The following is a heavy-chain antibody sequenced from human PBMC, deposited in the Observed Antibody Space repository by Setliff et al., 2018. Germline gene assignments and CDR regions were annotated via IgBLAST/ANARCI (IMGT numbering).Heavy chain of an antibody. CDR1: SGSIGSHY. Sequence: KASETLSLTCSVSSGSIGSHYWNWMRQPPGKGLEWIGHVFHTGSTKYNPSLRSRVTISVDTSENYFSLRLTSVTAADTAVYYCARAPPSVPYGDYGPRQYFDLWGRGSLVTVSS. J-gene: IGHJ2*01. CDR3: ARAPPSVPYGDYGPRQYFDL. V-gene: IGHV4-59*11. D-gene: IGHD4-17*01. CDR2: VFHTGST.